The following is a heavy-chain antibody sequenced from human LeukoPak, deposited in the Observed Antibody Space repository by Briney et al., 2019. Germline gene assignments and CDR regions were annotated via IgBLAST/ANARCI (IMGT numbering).Heavy chain of an antibody. CDR1: GFTFSTYT. D-gene: IGHD5-18*01. V-gene: IGHV3-30*04. CDR2: ISHDGRSK. J-gene: IGHJ4*02. CDR3: AREAGWVDSYGLFDY. Sequence: GGSLRLSCAASGFTFSTYTIHWVRQAPGKGLEWVSVISHDGRSKYYADSVKGRFTISRDNSKNTLYLQMNSLRTEDTAVYYCAREAGWVDSYGLFDYWGQGTLVTVSS.